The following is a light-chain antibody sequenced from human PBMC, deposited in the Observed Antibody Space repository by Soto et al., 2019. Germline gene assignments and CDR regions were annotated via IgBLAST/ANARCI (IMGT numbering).Light chain of an antibody. Sequence: EFVLTQSPATLSLAPGERATLSCRASQFLSSYLAWYQQKPGQPPRLLIYDTSNRATGIPARFSGSGSGTDFTLTISSLEPEDFAVYYCQQRSKWPITFGQGTRLEIK. CDR2: DTS. J-gene: IGKJ5*01. CDR1: QFLSSY. CDR3: QQRSKWPIT. V-gene: IGKV3-11*01.